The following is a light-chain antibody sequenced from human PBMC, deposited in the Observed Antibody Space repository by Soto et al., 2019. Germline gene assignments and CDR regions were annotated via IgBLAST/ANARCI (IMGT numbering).Light chain of an antibody. CDR1: SSNIGSNY. J-gene: IGLJ2*01. Sequence: QSVLTQPPSASGTPGQRVTISCSGSSSNIGSNYVYWYQQLPGTAPKLLIYRNNQRPSGVPDRFSGSKSGTLASRAISGVRSEDEADYYCAAWDDSLSGMVFGGGTKRTGL. CDR3: AAWDDSLSGMV. V-gene: IGLV1-47*01. CDR2: RNN.